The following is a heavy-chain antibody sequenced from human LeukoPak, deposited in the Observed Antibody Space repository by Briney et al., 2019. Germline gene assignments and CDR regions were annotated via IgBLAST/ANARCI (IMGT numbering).Heavy chain of an antibody. V-gene: IGHV4-30-4*01. Sequence: SGPGLVKPSHTLSLTCTVSGGSINSGDYYWSWIRQPPGKGLEWLGYIYYSGSTYYNPSLKSRVTISIDTSKNQFSLRLSSVTAAGTAVYFCARGRGYFDPPGLWGQGTLVTASS. J-gene: IGHJ4*02. CDR2: IYYSGST. CDR1: GGSINSGDYY. D-gene: IGHD3-9*01. CDR3: ARGRGYFDPPGL.